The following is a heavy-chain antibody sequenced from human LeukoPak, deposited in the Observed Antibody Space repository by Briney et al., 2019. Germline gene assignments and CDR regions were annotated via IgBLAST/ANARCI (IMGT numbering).Heavy chain of an antibody. J-gene: IGHJ4*02. Sequence: GSLRLSCAASGFTFSSYSMNWVRQAPGKGLEWVAVISYDGNNKYYADSVKGRFTISRDNSKNTMYLQMNSLRVEDTAVYYCARDLTHYFDYWGQGTLVTVSS. CDR3: ARDLTHYFDY. CDR2: ISYDGNNK. CDR1: GFTFSSYS. V-gene: IGHV3-30*03.